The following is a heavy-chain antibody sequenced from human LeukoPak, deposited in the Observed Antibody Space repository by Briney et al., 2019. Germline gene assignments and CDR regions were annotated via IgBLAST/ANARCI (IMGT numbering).Heavy chain of an antibody. Sequence: SETLSLTCAVSAASISNYYWSWIRQAPGKGLEWLGYISTSGSTNYTPSLKSRVSISLDTSKNRFSLNLNFVTAADTAVYYCASPRSGYRYTFDYWGQGALVTVSS. CDR2: ISTSGST. V-gene: IGHV4-4*09. J-gene: IGHJ4*02. D-gene: IGHD3-22*01. CDR1: AASISNYY. CDR3: ASPRSGYRYTFDY.